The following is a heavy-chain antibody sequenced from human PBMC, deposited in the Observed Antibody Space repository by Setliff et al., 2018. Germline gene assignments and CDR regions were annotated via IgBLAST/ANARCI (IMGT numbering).Heavy chain of an antibody. J-gene: IGHJ6*03. CDR2: IIPIFGIT. D-gene: IGHD2-15*01. Sequence: SVKVSCKASGGTFSSYAISWVRQAPGQGLEWMGGIIPIFGITKYSQTFEDRLTITADESTNTAYMDLSSLRSGDTAMYFCATLGYCSAGSCHPGYYHYYYMDVWGQGTTVTVSS. V-gene: IGHV1-69*13. CDR1: GGTFSSYA. CDR3: ATLGYCSAGSCHPGYYHYYYMDV.